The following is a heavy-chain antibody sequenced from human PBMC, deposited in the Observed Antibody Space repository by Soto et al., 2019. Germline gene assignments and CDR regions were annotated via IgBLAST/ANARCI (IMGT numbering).Heavy chain of an antibody. D-gene: IGHD5-12*01. CDR1: GFSFTTAGVA. CDR2: IYYNDDR. V-gene: IGHV2-5*01. CDR3: AQSDGGYEIIYFDF. J-gene: IGHJ4*02. Sequence: SGPTLVNPTQTLTLTCTFSGFSFTTAGVAVGWIRQTPGGALEWLTLIYYNDDRRFSPSLKTRLTITGDTSKNQVVLSLTNVDPGEKASYFCAQSDGGYEIIYFDFWGQGIPVTVSS.